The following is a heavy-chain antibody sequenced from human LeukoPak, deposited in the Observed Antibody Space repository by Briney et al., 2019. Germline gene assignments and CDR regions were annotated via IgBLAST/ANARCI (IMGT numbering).Heavy chain of an antibody. D-gene: IGHD3-22*01. J-gene: IGHJ4*02. CDR2: INPNSSGT. CDR1: GYTFTGYY. Sequence: ASVKVSCKASGYTFTGYYMHWVRQAPGQGLEWMGWINPNSSGTNYAQKFQGRVTMTRDTSISTAYMELSRLRSDDTAVYYCAREGYYDSSGYYDYWGQGTLVTVSS. V-gene: IGHV1-2*02. CDR3: AREGYYDSSGYYDY.